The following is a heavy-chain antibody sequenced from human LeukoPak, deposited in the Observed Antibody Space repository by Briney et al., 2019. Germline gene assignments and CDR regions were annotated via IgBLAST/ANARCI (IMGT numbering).Heavy chain of an antibody. V-gene: IGHV1-18*01. CDR3: ARWWRGTSY. CDR2: ISPDNGNT. J-gene: IGHJ4*02. Sequence: ASVKVSCKASGYSFTTYSITWVRQAPGQGLEWMGWISPDNGNTYYARRLQGRVSTTTDTATTTAYLELRSLTSDDTGVYYCARWWRGTSYWGQGTQVTVSS. CDR1: GYSFTTYS. D-gene: IGHD1-26*01.